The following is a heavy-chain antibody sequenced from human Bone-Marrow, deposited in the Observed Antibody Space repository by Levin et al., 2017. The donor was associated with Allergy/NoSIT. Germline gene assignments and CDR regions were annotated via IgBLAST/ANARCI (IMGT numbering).Heavy chain of an antibody. J-gene: IGHJ3*02. CDR1: GYTFTSYG. CDR2: ISAYNGNT. Sequence: ASVKVSCKASGYTFTSYGISWVRQAPGQGLEWMGWISAYNGNTNYAQKLQGRVTMTTDTSTSTAYMELRSLRSDDTAVYYCARESYCSSTSCSPFSGDAFDIWGQGTMVTVSS. V-gene: IGHV1-18*01. D-gene: IGHD2-2*01. CDR3: ARESYCSSTSCSPFSGDAFDI.